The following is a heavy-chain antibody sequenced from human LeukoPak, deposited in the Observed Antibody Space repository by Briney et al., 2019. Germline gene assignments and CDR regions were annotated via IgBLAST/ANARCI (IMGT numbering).Heavy chain of an antibody. CDR3: ARALPGIAAAGTFDY. J-gene: IGHJ4*02. V-gene: IGHV3-33*01. CDR1: GFTFSSYG. CDR2: IWYDGSNK. Sequence: GRSLRLSCAASGFTFSSYGMHWVRQAPGKGLEWVAVIWYDGSNKYYADSVEGRFTISRDNSKNTLYLQMNSLRAEDTAVYYCARALPGIAAAGTFDYWGQGTLVTVSS. D-gene: IGHD6-13*01.